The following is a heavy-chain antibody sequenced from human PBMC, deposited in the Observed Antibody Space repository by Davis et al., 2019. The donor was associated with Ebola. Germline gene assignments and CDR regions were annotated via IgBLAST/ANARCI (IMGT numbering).Heavy chain of an antibody. Sequence: PSETLSLTCTVSGGSVSSGSYYWSWIRQPAGKGLEWIGRISTSGSTNYNPSLKSRVTMSLDTSKNQFSLKLSSVTAADTAVYYCARGWAFDIWGQGTMVTVSS. CDR3: ARGWAFDI. J-gene: IGHJ3*02. D-gene: IGHD5-24*01. V-gene: IGHV4-61*02. CDR2: ISTSGST. CDR1: GGSVSSGSYY.